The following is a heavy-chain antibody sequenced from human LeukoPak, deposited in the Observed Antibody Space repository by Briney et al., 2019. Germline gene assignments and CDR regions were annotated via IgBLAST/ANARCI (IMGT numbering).Heavy chain of an antibody. J-gene: IGHJ1*01. Sequence: GGSLRLSCAASGFTFSSYSMDWVRQAPGKGLEWVSYISSSSSTIYYADSVKGRFTISRDNAKNSLYLQMNSLRAEDTAVYYCARGSPYCGGDCSHFQHWGQGTLVTVSS. V-gene: IGHV3-48*04. CDR1: GFTFSSYS. CDR3: ARGSPYCGGDCSHFQH. D-gene: IGHD2-21*01. CDR2: ISSSSSTI.